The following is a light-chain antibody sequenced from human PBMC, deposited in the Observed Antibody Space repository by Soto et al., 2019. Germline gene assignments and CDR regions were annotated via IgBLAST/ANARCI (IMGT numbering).Light chain of an antibody. J-gene: IGLJ3*02. Sequence: QLVLTQSPSASASLGASVKLTCTLSSGHSSYAIAWRQQQPEKGPRYLMKVNSDGSHSKGDGIPDRFSGSSSGAERYLTISSLQSEDEADYYCQTWGTGPWVFGGGTKLTVL. CDR3: QTWGTGPWV. CDR2: VNSDGSH. V-gene: IGLV4-69*01. CDR1: SGHSSYA.